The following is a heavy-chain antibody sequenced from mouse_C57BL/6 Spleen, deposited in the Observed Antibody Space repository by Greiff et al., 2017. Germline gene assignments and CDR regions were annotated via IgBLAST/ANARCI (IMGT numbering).Heavy chain of an antibody. Sequence: QVHVKQSGPGLVQPSQSLSITCTVSGFSLTSDGVHWVRQSPGKGLEWLGVIWRGGSTDYNSAFMSRLSITEDNSKSQVFFEMNSLQADDTAIYCGAKKGEDDYDSFAYWGQGTLVTVSA. CDR2: IWRGGST. D-gene: IGHD2-4*01. CDR3: AKKGEDDYDSFAY. V-gene: IGHV2-5*01. J-gene: IGHJ3*01. CDR1: GFSLTSDG.